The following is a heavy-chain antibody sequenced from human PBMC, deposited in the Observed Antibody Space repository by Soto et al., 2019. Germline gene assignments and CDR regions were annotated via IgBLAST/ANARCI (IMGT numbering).Heavy chain of an antibody. CDR2: ISGSGGST. Sequence: GGSLRLSCAASGFTFSSYAMSWVRQAPGKGLEWVSAISGSGGSTYYADTVKGRFTISRDNSKNTLYLQMNSLRAEDTAVYYCAKHVAAAIRYYFDYWGQGTLVTVSS. CDR3: AKHVAAAIRYYFDY. D-gene: IGHD6-13*01. CDR1: GFTFSSYA. V-gene: IGHV3-23*01. J-gene: IGHJ4*02.